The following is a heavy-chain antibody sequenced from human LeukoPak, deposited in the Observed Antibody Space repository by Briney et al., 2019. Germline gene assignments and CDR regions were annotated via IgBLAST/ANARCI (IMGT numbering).Heavy chain of an antibody. J-gene: IGHJ4*02. D-gene: IGHD2-8*01. CDR3: ARGPTPITYGPYYFDY. V-gene: IGHV4-61*02. Sequence: SETLSLTCTVSGGSISSGSYYWSWIRQPAGKGLEWIGRIYTSGSTNYNPSLKSRVTISVDTSKNQFSLKLSSVTAADTAVYYCARGPTPITYGPYYFDYWGQGTLVTVSS. CDR1: GGSISSGSYY. CDR2: IYTSGST.